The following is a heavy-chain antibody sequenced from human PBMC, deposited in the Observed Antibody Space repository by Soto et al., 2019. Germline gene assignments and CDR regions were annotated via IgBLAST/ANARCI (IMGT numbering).Heavy chain of an antibody. Sequence: GGSLILSCAASGFTFSSYAMHWVRQAPGKGLEWVAVISYDGSNKYYADPVKGRFTISRDNSKNTLYLQMNSLRAEDTAVYYCAREGDDYVWGSYRLNSAARGYFDYWGQGTLVTVSS. D-gene: IGHD3-16*02. CDR3: AREGDDYVWGSYRLNSAARGYFDY. V-gene: IGHV3-30-3*01. CDR1: GFTFSSYA. J-gene: IGHJ4*02. CDR2: ISYDGSNK.